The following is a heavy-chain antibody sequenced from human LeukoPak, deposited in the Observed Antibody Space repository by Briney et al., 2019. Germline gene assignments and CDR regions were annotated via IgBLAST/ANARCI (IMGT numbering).Heavy chain of an antibody. CDR1: GGSISTYF. CDR2: IYYTGST. V-gene: IGHV4-59*01. Sequence: SETLSLTCTVSGGSISTYFWSWIRQPPGKRLEWIGYIYYTGSTNYNPSLKSRVTISVDTSKNQFSLTLTSVTAADSAVYYCAKDSSGFVYWGQGTLVTVSS. D-gene: IGHD6-19*01. CDR3: AKDSSGFVY. J-gene: IGHJ4*02.